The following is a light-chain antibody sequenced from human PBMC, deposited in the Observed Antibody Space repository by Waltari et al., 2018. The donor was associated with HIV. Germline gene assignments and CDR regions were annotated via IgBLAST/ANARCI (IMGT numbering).Light chain of an antibody. Sequence: EIVMTQSPATLSVSPGERATLSCRASQSISTNLTWYQQRPGQAPRLLIYGASTRATAIPARFSGSGSGTDFTLTISSLEREDYATYFCQQYHDWPLTFGPGTKVDVK. CDR1: QSISTN. V-gene: IGKV3-15*01. CDR2: GAS. CDR3: QQYHDWPLT. J-gene: IGKJ3*01.